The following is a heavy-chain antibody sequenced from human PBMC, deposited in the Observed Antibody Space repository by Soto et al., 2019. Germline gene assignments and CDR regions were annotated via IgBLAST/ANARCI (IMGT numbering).Heavy chain of an antibody. CDR2: ISYDGSNK. V-gene: IGHV3-30*18. CDR3: AKDRELHHQTPMDV. CDR1: GFTFSSYG. J-gene: IGHJ6*02. Sequence: PGGSLRLSCAASGFTFSSYGMHWVRQAPGKGLEWVAVISYDGSNKYYADSVKGRFTISRDNSKNTLYLQMNSLRAEDTAVYYCAKDRELHHQTPMDVWGQGTTVTVSS. D-gene: IGHD3-10*01.